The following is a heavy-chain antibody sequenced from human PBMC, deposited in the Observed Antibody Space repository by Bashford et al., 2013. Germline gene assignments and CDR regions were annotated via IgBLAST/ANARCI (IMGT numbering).Heavy chain of an antibody. CDR3: DERSSTPLATGSAY. CDR1: GFTFSSYA. CDR2: ISASDAST. D-gene: IGHD1-14*01. Sequence: GSLRLSCAASGFTFSSYAMSWVRQAPGRGLEWVSTISASDASTYYADSVKGRFTVSRDNSKNTLYLQMNSLRVEDTAIYYCDERSSTPLATGSAYWGQGTLVTVSS. V-gene: IGHV3-23*01. J-gene: IGHJ4*02.